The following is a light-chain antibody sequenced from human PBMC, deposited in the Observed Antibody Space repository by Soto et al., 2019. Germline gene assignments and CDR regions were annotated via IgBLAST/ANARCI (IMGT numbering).Light chain of an antibody. CDR2: GTS. J-gene: IGKJ1*01. CDR1: QSVRKN. CDR3: QQFDDWPT. Sequence: EIVMTQSPSTLLLSPGETATLSCRASQSVRKNLAWYQQKPGQAPRLLIYGTSNRATGIPDRISGSRSGTEFTLTISSLQSEDFGVYYRQQFDDWPTFGQGTKVDIK. V-gene: IGKV3-15*01.